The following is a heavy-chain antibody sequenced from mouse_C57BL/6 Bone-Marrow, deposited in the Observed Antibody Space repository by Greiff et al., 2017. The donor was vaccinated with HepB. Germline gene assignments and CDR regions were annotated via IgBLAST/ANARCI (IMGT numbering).Heavy chain of an antibody. CDR2: IWRGGST. CDR3: AKKSYWDYYAMDY. Sequence: QVQLKQSGPGLVQPSQSLSITCTVSGFSLTSYGIHWVRQSPGKGLEWLGVIWRGGSTDYNAAFMSRLSITKDNPKSQVFFKMNSLQADDTAIYYCAKKSYWDYYAMDYWGQGTSVTVSS. J-gene: IGHJ4*01. D-gene: IGHD2-12*01. V-gene: IGHV2-5*01. CDR1: GFSLTSYG.